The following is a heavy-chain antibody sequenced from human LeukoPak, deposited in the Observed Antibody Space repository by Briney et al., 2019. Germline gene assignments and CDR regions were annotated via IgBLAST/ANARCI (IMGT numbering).Heavy chain of an antibody. D-gene: IGHD7-27*01. CDR2: IIPIFGTA. V-gene: IGHV1-69*13. Sequence: ASVTVSCKASGCTFSSYAISWVRQAPGQGLEWMGGIIPIFGTANYAQKFQGRVTITADESTSTAYMELSSLRSEDTAVYYCARKTGDYDAFDIWGQGTMVTVSS. J-gene: IGHJ3*02. CDR3: ARKTGDYDAFDI. CDR1: GCTFSSYA.